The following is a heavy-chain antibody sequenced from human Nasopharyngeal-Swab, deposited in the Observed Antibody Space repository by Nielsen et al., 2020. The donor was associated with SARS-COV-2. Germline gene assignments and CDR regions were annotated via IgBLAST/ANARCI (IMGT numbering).Heavy chain of an antibody. J-gene: IGHJ5*01. Sequence: GESLKISCAASGFTFDDYAMSWVRQVPGKGLDWVANINWIGGSADYSDAVKGRFTISRDNAKNSLYLQMNSLRAEDTAIYHCARQTIYSFGWFDSWGQGNLVTVSS. CDR2: INWIGGSA. D-gene: IGHD3-3*01. V-gene: IGHV3-20*01. CDR3: ARQTIYSFGWFDS. CDR1: GFTFDDYA.